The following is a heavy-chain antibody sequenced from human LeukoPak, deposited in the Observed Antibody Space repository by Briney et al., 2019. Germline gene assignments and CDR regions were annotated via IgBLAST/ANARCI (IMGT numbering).Heavy chain of an antibody. CDR3: ARVQNIVGATKTGFFDS. Sequence: SETLSLTCAVYGGSFSGYYWSWIRQPPGKGLEWIGEINHSGSTNYNPSLKSRVTISVDTSKNQFSLKLSSVTAADTAVYYCARVQNIVGATKTGFFDSWGQGTLVTVSS. V-gene: IGHV4-34*01. CDR2: INHSGST. CDR1: GGSFSGYY. J-gene: IGHJ4*02. D-gene: IGHD1-26*01.